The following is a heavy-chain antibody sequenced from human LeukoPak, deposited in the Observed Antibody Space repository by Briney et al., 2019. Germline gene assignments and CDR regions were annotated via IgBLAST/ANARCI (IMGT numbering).Heavy chain of an antibody. J-gene: IGHJ3*02. D-gene: IGHD3-10*01. CDR2: INPNSGNT. CDR1: GYTFTGYY. Sequence: ASVKVSCKASGYTFTGYYMHWVRQAPGQGLEWMGWINPNSGNTGYAQKFQGRVTMTRNTSISTAYMELSSLRSEDTAVYYCARDDHYLRGFDIWGQGTMVTVSS. V-gene: IGHV1-8*02. CDR3: ARDDHYLRGFDI.